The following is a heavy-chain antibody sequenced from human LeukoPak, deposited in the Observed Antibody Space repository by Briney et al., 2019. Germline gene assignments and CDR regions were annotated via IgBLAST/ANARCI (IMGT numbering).Heavy chain of an antibody. Sequence: GGSLRLSCAASGFTFSGYSMNWVRHAPGKGLEWVSSISSSSTYIYYADSVKGRFTISRDNAKNSLYLQMNSLRAEDTAVYYCARPARAYCGGDCPIDYWGQGTLVTVSS. J-gene: IGHJ4*02. CDR2: ISSSSTYI. D-gene: IGHD2-21*01. V-gene: IGHV3-21*01. CDR3: ARPARAYCGGDCPIDY. CDR1: GFTFSGYS.